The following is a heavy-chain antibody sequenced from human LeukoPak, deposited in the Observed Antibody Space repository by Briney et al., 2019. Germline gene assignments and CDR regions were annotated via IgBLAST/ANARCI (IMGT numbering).Heavy chain of an antibody. V-gene: IGHV4-34*01. J-gene: IGHJ4*02. Sequence: SGTLSLTCAVYGGSFSGYYWSWIRQPPGKGLEWIGEINHSGSTNYNPSLKSRVTMSVDKSKNQFSLKLSSVTAADTAVYYCATYFYGEYGSYYFDYWGQGTLVTVSS. CDR1: GGSFSGYY. D-gene: IGHD4-17*01. CDR2: INHSGST. CDR3: ATYFYGEYGSYYFDY.